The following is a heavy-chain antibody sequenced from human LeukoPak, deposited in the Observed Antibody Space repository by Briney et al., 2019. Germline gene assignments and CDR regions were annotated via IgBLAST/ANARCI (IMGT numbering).Heavy chain of an antibody. CDR3: ARDPFPIYERSYFDY. D-gene: IGHD3-16*01. V-gene: IGHV4-4*07. CDR2: IYTAGST. CDR1: GGPINNYY. Sequence: SETLSLTCTVSGGPINNYYWNWIRQPAGKGLEWIGRIYTAGSTYYNPSLKSRVTMSVQTSKNQFSLKLSYVTAADTAVYYCARDPFPIYERSYFDYWGQGTLVTVSS. J-gene: IGHJ4*02.